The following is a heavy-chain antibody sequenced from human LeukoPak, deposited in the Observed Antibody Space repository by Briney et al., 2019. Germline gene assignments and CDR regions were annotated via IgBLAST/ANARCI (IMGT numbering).Heavy chain of an antibody. Sequence: GASLKISCKGSGYGFTSYWIGWVRPMPGKGLGWMGIIYPGDSDTRYSPSFQGQVTISADKSISTAYLQWSSLKASDTAMYYCARLSDYYGSGSYLGYWGQGTLVTVSS. CDR3: ARLSDYYGSGSYLGY. CDR1: GYGFTSYW. CDR2: IYPGDSDT. V-gene: IGHV5-51*01. J-gene: IGHJ4*02. D-gene: IGHD3-10*01.